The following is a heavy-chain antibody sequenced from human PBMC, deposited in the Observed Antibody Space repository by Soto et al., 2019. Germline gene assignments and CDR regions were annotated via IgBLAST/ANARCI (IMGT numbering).Heavy chain of an antibody. Sequence: QVQLQESGPGLVKPSQTLSLTCTVSGGSISSGGYYWSWIRQHPGKGLEWIGYIYYSGSTYYNPSLKSRVTISVDTSKNQVSLKLSSVTAADTAVYYCARDPIDTSGYDLNYYYYGMDVWGQGTTVTVSS. CDR2: IYYSGST. CDR3: ARDPIDTSGYDLNYYYYGMDV. V-gene: IGHV4-31*03. J-gene: IGHJ6*02. D-gene: IGHD5-12*01. CDR1: GGSISSGGYY.